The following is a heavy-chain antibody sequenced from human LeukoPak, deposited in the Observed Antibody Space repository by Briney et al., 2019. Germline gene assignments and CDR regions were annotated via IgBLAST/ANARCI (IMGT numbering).Heavy chain of an antibody. J-gene: IGHJ4*02. V-gene: IGHV1-46*01. CDR3: ARGSYRYSSSNYFDY. CDR1: GYTFTSYY. Sequence: GASVKVSCKASGYTFTSYYMHWVRQAPGQGLEWMGIINPSGGSTSYAQKFQGRVTMTRDTSTSAVYMELSSLRSEDTAVYYCARGSYRYSSSNYFDYWGQGTLVTVSS. CDR2: INPSGGST. D-gene: IGHD6-6*01.